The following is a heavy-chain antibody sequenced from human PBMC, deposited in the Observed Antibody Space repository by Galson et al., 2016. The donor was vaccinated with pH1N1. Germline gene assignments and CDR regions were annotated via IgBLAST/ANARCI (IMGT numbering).Heavy chain of an antibody. CDR2: IIPLFGTG. V-gene: IGHV1-69*06. CDR1: RGTFSNYV. CDR3: ARDGGRAGAFDI. J-gene: IGHJ3*02. D-gene: IGHD6-25*01. Sequence: SVKVSCKASRGTFSNYVINWVRQAPGQGLEWMGGIIPLFGTGYNARNFQGRFTITADKSTSTTYMELNSLTSEDTALYFCARDGGRAGAFDIWGPGRMVTGSS.